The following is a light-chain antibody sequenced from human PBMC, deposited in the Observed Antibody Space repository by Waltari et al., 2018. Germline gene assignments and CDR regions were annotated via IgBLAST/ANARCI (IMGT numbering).Light chain of an antibody. CDR1: GLGDKY. CDR2: QDI. V-gene: IGLV3-1*01. CDR3: QTWDNSAVV. J-gene: IGLJ2*01. Sequence: SYELTQPHSVSVSPGQTASIPCSGDGLGDKYVSWYQQKPGQSPVLVIFQDITRPSGIPERFSGSNSGNTATLTISGTQAMDEADYYCQTWDNSAVVFGGGTKLTVL.